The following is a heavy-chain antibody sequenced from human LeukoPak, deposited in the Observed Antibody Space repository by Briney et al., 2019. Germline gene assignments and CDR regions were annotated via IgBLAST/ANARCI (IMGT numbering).Heavy chain of an antibody. J-gene: IGHJ4*02. V-gene: IGHV3-30-3*01. Sequence: GGSLRLSCAASGFSFSSYAMHWVRQAPGRGLEWLALISFDGTNKFYADSVKGRFTISRDISKDTVYLQMNSLRTEDTAVYYCAKDRYSSNCQLDYWGQGTLVTVAS. CDR2: ISFDGTNK. CDR1: GFSFSSYA. CDR3: AKDRYSSNCQLDY. D-gene: IGHD6-19*01.